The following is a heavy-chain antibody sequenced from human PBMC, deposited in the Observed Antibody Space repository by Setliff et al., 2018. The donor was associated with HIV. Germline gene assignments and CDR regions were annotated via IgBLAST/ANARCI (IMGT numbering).Heavy chain of an antibody. V-gene: IGHV4-4*07. Sequence: SETLSLTCTVSGGSINTYYWSWIRQPAGKGLEWIGRFYTSGSTNYNPSLKSRVTMSVDTSKNQFSLKLSSVTAADTAVYYCARDRLTYYFDHWGQGILVTVSS. CDR1: GGSINTYY. D-gene: IGHD3-22*01. CDR2: FYTSGST. CDR3: ARDRLTYYFDH. J-gene: IGHJ4*02.